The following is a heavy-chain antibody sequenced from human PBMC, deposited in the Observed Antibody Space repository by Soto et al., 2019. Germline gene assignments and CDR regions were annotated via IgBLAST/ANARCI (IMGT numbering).Heavy chain of an antibody. CDR1: GFTFSDYY. D-gene: IGHD5-18*01. V-gene: IGHV3-11*05. J-gene: IGHJ4*02. CDR2: ISNRGTYT. Sequence: VQLVESGGGLVKPGGSLRLSCAASGFTFSDYYMSWVHQAPGKGLEWLSFISNRGTYTNYADSVKDRFTISRDNGKSSLYLHMNSLRAEDTAVYYCARSEDTALAPSHDYWGQGTLVTVSS. CDR3: ARSEDTALAPSHDY.